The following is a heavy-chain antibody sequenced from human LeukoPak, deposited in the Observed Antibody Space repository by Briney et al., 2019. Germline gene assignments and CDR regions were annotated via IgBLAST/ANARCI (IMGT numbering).Heavy chain of an antibody. CDR1: GYTFTSYG. V-gene: IGHV1-18*01. CDR2: ISTYNGNI. Sequence: ASVKVSCKASGYTFTSYGINWVRQAPGQGLEWMGWISTYNGNINYAQNFQGRVTLTTDTSTSTAYMELRSLRSDDTALYYCARDEMAVAGKGIDYWGQGTLVTVSS. CDR3: ARDEMAVAGKGIDY. D-gene: IGHD6-19*01. J-gene: IGHJ4*02.